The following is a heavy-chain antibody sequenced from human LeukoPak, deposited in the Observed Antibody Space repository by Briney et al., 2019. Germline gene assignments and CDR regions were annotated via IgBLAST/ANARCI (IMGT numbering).Heavy chain of an antibody. D-gene: IGHD2-2*01. J-gene: IGHJ4*02. CDR3: ARDPKSQLLLDY. CDR1: GCTFSGYS. Sequence: ASVKVSCKASGCTFSGYSMNWARQAPGQGLEWMGWINPYSGAINYAQKFQGRVTLTRDTSISTAYMELSRLTSGDTAVYYCARDPKSQLLLDYWGQGTLVTVSS. V-gene: IGHV1-2*02. CDR2: INPYSGAI.